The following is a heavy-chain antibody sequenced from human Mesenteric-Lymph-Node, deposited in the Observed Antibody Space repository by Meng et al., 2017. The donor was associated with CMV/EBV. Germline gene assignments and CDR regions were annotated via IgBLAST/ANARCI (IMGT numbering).Heavy chain of an antibody. Sequence: ASVKVSCKASGYTFTSYAMHWVRQAPGQRLEWMGWSNAGNGNTKYSQEFQGRVTITRDTSASTAYMELRSLRSDDTAVYYCARDPLGATLVDYWGQGTLVTVSS. CDR3: ARDPLGATLVDY. CDR2: SNAGNGNT. V-gene: IGHV1-3*02. J-gene: IGHJ4*02. D-gene: IGHD1-26*01. CDR1: GYTFTSYA.